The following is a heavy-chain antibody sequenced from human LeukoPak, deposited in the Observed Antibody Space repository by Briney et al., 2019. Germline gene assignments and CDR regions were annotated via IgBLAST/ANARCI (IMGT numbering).Heavy chain of an antibody. CDR2: IYYSGST. CDR3: ARHSEYSSGWYYFDY. J-gene: IGHJ4*02. Sequence: SETLSLTCTVSGGSISSSSYYWGWIRQPPGKGLVWIGSIYYSGSTYYNPSLKSRVTISVDTSKNQFSLKLSSVTAADTAVYYCARHSEYSSGWYYFDYWGQGTLVTVSS. CDR1: GGSISSSSYY. V-gene: IGHV4-39*01. D-gene: IGHD6-19*01.